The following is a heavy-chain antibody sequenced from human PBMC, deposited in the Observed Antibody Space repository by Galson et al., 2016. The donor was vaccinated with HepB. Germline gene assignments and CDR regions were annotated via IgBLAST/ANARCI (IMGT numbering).Heavy chain of an antibody. CDR2: ISWNSGSI. CDR3: AKDTTGYWGSPAGYGMDV. CDR1: GFTFDDYA. Sequence: SLRLSCAASGFTFDDYAMHWVRQAPGEGLEWVSGISWNSGSIGYADSVKGRFTISRDNAKNSLYLQMNSLRAEDTALYYCAKDTTGYWGSPAGYGMDVWGQGTTVTVSS. V-gene: IGHV3-9*01. D-gene: IGHD3-16*01. J-gene: IGHJ6*02.